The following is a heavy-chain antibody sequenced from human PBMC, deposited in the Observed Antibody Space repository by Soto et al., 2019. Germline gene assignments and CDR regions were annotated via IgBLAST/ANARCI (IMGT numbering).Heavy chain of an antibody. CDR1: GYTFTSYG. CDR2: ISAYNGNT. D-gene: IGHD2-15*01. V-gene: IGHV1-18*01. Sequence: QVQLVQSGAEVKQPGASVKVSCKASGYTFTSYGISWVRQAPGQGLEWMGRISAYNGNTNYAQKLQGRVTMTTATSTSTAYLQLGSMRSDDTALYYCARDFLVVVRHQLDYCGKGTLVTVS. J-gene: IGHJ4*02. CDR3: ARDFLVVVRHQLDY.